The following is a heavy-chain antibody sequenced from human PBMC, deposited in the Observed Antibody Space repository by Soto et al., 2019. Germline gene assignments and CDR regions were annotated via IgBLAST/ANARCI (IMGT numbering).Heavy chain of an antibody. Sequence: GGSLRLSCAASGFTFSSYDMHWVRQATGKGLEWVSAIGTAGDTYYPGSVKGRFTISRENAKNSLYLQMNSLRAEDPAVYYCASSPPYYGSGSYYYYYGMDVWGQGTTVTVSS. J-gene: IGHJ6*02. V-gene: IGHV3-13*01. CDR1: GFTFSSYD. D-gene: IGHD3-10*01. CDR3: ASSPPYYGSGSYYYYYGMDV. CDR2: IGTAGDT.